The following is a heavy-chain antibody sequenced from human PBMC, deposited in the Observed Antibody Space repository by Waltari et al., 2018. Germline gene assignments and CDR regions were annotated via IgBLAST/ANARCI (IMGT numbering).Heavy chain of an antibody. CDR2: INPNSGGT. J-gene: IGHJ4*02. D-gene: IGHD6-19*01. CDR1: GYSFTNY. Sequence: QVQLVQSGAEVKKPGASVKVSCKASGYSFTNYMHWVRQAPGQGLEWMGWINPNSGGTQYAQRFQGRVTMTRDTAISTVFMELSGLRDDDTAVYYCARVWFHSGLDYWGQGTLVTVSS. V-gene: IGHV1-2*02. CDR3: ARVWFHSGLDY.